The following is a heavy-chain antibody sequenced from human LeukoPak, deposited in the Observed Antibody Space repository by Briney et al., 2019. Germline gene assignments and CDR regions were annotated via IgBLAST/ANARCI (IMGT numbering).Heavy chain of an antibody. D-gene: IGHD2-2*01. CDR1: GFTFSSYS. CDR3: ARDQYCSSTSCYPQMLFTFDKYYYYGMDV. CDR2: ISSSSSYI. J-gene: IGHJ6*02. V-gene: IGHV3-21*01. Sequence: PGGSLRLSCAASGFTFSSYSMNWVRQAPGKGLEWVSSISSSSSYIYYADSVKGRFTISRDNPKNSLYLQMNSLRAEDTAVYYCARDQYCSSTSCYPQMLFTFDKYYYYGMDVWGQGTMVTVSS.